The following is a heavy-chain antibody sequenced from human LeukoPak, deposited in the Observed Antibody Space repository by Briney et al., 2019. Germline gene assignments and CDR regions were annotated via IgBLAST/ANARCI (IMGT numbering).Heavy chain of an antibody. J-gene: IGHJ5*02. V-gene: IGHV1-24*01. CDR1: GYTLTELS. Sequence: VASVKVSCKVSGYTLTELSMHWVRQAPGKGLEWMGGFDPEDGETIYAQKFQGRVTMTEDTSTDTAYMELSSLRSEDTAVYYCATDRKVVGATKWFDPWGQGTLVTVSS. CDR2: FDPEDGET. D-gene: IGHD1-26*01. CDR3: ATDRKVVGATKWFDP.